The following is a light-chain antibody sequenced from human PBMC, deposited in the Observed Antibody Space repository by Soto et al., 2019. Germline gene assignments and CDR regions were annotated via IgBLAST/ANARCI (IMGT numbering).Light chain of an antibody. Sequence: DIQMTQSPSSLSASVGERVTITCRASQSIRSYLNWYQQKPGKAPKLLIYAASSLQSGVPSRFSGSGSGTDFTLTISSLQPEDFATYYCQQSYRTPQTFGQGTKVEIK. CDR1: QSIRSY. CDR2: AAS. CDR3: QQSYRTPQT. V-gene: IGKV1-39*01. J-gene: IGKJ1*01.